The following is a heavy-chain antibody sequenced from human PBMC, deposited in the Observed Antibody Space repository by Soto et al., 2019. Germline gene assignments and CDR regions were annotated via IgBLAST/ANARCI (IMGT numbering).Heavy chain of an antibody. CDR1: GGSISSFY. D-gene: IGHD3-10*01. Sequence: PSETLSLTCTVSGGSISSFYWNWIRQPAGKGLEWIGRIYTSGNTNYNPSLKSRVTMSVGTSKNQFSLRLSSVTAADTAMYYCTRDSGRFVSDYWGQGTLVTVFS. V-gene: IGHV4-4*07. CDR3: TRDSGRFVSDY. J-gene: IGHJ4*02. CDR2: IYTSGNT.